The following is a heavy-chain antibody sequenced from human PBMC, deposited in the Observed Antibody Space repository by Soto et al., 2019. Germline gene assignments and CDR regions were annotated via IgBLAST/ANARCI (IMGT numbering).Heavy chain of an antibody. CDR1: GYTFTNYD. D-gene: IGHD4-17*01. Sequence: QVQLVQSGAEVKKPGASVKVSCKAAGYTFTNYDINWGRQASGQGLEWMGWRTPNNGDTGIAQQFRGRLTMTRNTSTSTAYMELSSLRSEYSAVYYCARDNGDLDYWGQGSQVTVSS. CDR3: ARDNGDLDY. CDR2: RTPNNGDT. V-gene: IGHV1-8*01. J-gene: IGHJ4*02.